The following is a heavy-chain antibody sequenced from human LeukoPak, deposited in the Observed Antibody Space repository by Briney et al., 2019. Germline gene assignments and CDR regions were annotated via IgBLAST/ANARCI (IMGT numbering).Heavy chain of an antibody. V-gene: IGHV7-4-1*02. CDR1: GYTFTSYA. CDR3: ARDYCSSGSCYEGRGWFDP. J-gene: IGHJ5*02. Sequence: ASVKVSCKASGYTFTSYAMNWVRQAPGQGLEWMGWINTNTGNPTYAQGFTGRFVFSLDTSVSTAYLQISSLKAEDTAVYYCARDYCSSGSCYEGRGWFDPWGQGTLVTVSS. D-gene: IGHD2-15*01. CDR2: INTNTGNP.